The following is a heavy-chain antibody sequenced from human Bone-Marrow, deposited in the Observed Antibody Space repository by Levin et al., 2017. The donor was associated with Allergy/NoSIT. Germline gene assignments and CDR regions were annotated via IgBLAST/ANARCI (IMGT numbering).Heavy chain of an antibody. D-gene: IGHD4-17*01. Sequence: PSETLSLTCTVSGGSISSSSYYWGWIRQPPGKGLEWIGSIYYSGSTYYNPSLKSRVTISVDTSKNQFSLKLSSVTAADTAVYYCARHGGIWGYGDYYFDYWGQGTLVTVSS. V-gene: IGHV4-39*01. CDR3: ARHGGIWGYGDYYFDY. J-gene: IGHJ4*02. CDR1: GGSISSSSYY. CDR2: IYYSGST.